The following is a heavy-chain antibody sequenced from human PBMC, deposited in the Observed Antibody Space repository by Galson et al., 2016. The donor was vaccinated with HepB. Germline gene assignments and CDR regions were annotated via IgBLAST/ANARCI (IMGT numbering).Heavy chain of an antibody. D-gene: IGHD6-13*01. CDR1: GDSMSSYY. Sequence: SETLSLTCTVSGDSMSSYYWSWIRQPPGKGLEWIGYIYHNGTTAYKSSLKSRVTISIDTSKNHFSLRLSSVTDADTAVYYCARRGGSSFLAHYYSGMDVWGQGTTVTVSS. J-gene: IGHJ6*02. CDR3: ARRGGSSFLAHYYSGMDV. V-gene: IGHV4-59*08. CDR2: IYHNGTT.